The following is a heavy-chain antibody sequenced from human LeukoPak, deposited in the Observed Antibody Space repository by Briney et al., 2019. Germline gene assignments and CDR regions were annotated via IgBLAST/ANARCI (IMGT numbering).Heavy chain of an antibody. V-gene: IGHV1-69*05. D-gene: IGHD3-22*01. CDR1: VGTFSSNT. Sequence: ASEKVSCKASVGTFSSNTINWVRQGPRQGLEWMGGIITIFGTANYAQKFPGRVCMTRETSTTSIYMELSSLRSEDTAVYYCASCRSSGYQPSAFDIWGQGTMVTVSS. CDR2: IITIFGTA. J-gene: IGHJ3*02. CDR3: ASCRSSGYQPSAFDI.